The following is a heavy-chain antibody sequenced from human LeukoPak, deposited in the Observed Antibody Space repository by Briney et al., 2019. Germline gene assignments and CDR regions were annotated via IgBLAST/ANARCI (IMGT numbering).Heavy chain of an antibody. V-gene: IGHV3-30*03. CDR2: ISYDGSNK. Sequence: GGSLRLSCAASGFTFSSYGMHWVRQAPGKGLEWVAVISYDGSNKYYADSVKGRFTISRDNSKNTLYLQMNSLRAEDTAVYYCAREGLPYYYDSSAYDAFDIWGQGTMVTVSS. CDR3: AREGLPYYYDSSAYDAFDI. D-gene: IGHD3-22*01. J-gene: IGHJ3*02. CDR1: GFTFSSYG.